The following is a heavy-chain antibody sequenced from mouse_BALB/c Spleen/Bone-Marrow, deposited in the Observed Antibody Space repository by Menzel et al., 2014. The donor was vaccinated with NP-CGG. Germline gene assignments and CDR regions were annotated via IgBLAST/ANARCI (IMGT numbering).Heavy chain of an antibody. CDR3: ARVGDSDYAMDY. D-gene: IGHD2-13*01. CDR2: IWAGGST. J-gene: IGHJ4*01. Sequence: VHLVESGPGLVAPSQSLSITCTVSGFSLTHYGVYWVRQPPGKGLEWLGVIWAGGSTNYISALMSRLSISKDNSKSQVFLKIHSLQTDDTAMYFCARVGDSDYAMDYWGQGSSVTVSS. CDR1: GFSLTHYG. V-gene: IGHV2-9*02.